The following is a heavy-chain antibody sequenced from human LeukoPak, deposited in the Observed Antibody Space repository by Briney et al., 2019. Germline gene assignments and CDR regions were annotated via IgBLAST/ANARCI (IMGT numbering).Heavy chain of an antibody. Sequence: SETLSLTCTVSGGSIDSYYWSWIRQPPGKGLEWIGYIYYTGSTDYHPSLKRRVTISLATSKNQFSLKLTSVTAADTAVYYCARVYQSAEYYFDYWGQGNLVSVSS. CDR2: IYYTGST. CDR3: ARVYQSAEYYFDY. V-gene: IGHV4-59*01. J-gene: IGHJ4*02. D-gene: IGHD2-2*01. CDR1: GGSIDSYY.